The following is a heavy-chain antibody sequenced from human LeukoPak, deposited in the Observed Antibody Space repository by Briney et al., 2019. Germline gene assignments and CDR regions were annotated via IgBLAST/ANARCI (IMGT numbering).Heavy chain of an antibody. CDR3: ATLLFGELEPEG. J-gene: IGHJ4*02. CDR2: FDPEDGET. V-gene: IGHV1-24*01. D-gene: IGHD3-10*01. CDR1: GYTLTELS. Sequence: ASVKVSCKVSGYTLTELSMHWVRQAPGKELEWMGGFDPEDGETIYAQKFQGRVTMTEDTSTDTAYMELSSLRSEDTAVYYCATLLFGELEPEGWGQGTLVTVSS.